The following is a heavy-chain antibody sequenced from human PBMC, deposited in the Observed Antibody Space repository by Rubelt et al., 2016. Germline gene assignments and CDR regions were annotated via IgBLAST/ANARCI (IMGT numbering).Heavy chain of an antibody. J-gene: IGHJ5*02. Sequence: QVQLVQSGAEMKKPGASVKVSCKASGYTFTNYDINWVRQATGQGLEWMGWMNPNRGNTGYAQKFQGRVTLTTDPSTETAYLELRSLRSDDTAVYFWTRGLVFDPWGQGTLVTVSS. CDR1: GYTFTNYD. CDR2: MNPNRGNT. CDR3: TRGLVFDP. V-gene: IGHV1-8*01.